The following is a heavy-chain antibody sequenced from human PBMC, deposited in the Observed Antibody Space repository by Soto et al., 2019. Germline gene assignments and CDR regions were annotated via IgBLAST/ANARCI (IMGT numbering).Heavy chain of an antibody. V-gene: IGHV1-3*01. Sequence: QVQLVQSGAEVKKPGASVKVSCKASGYTFTSYAMHWVRQAPGQRLEWMGWINAGNGNTKYSQKFQGRVTITRDTSASTAYMELSSLRSEDTAVYYCACQYPPRLTSYYYYGMDVWGQGTTVTVSS. CDR3: ACQYPPRLTSYYYYGMDV. CDR2: INAGNGNT. J-gene: IGHJ6*02. D-gene: IGHD2-2*01. CDR1: GYTFTSYA.